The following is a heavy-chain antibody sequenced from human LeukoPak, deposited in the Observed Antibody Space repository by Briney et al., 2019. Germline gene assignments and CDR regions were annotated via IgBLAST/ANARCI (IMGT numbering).Heavy chain of an antibody. V-gene: IGHV4-39*07. J-gene: IGHJ4*02. CDR2: IYYSGST. D-gene: IGHD6-13*01. CDR3: ARGDSSSWYYFDY. Sequence: SETLSLTCTVSGGSISSSSYYWGWIRQPPGKGLEWIGSIYYSGSTYYNPSLKSRVTISVDTSKNQFSLKLSSVTAADTAVYYCARGDSSSWYYFDYWGQGTLVTVSS. CDR1: GGSISSSSYY.